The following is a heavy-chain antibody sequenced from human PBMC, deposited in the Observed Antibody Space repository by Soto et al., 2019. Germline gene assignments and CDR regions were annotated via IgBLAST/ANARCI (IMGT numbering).Heavy chain of an antibody. D-gene: IGHD1-1*01. J-gene: IGHJ6*02. Sequence: SLGTLFLPRPVSWGSLRTCSFLWDLIRRAPGKGLEWIGYIYYSGSTNYNPSLKSRVTISVDTSKNQFSLKLTSVTAADTAVYYCARAVFQGNPPYYGVDVWGQGTTVTVSS. CDR2: IYYSGST. CDR3: ARAVFQGNPPYYGVDV. V-gene: IGHV4-61*01. CDR1: WGSLRTCSFL.